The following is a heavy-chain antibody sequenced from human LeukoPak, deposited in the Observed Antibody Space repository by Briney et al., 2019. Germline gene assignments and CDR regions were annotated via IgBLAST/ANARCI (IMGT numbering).Heavy chain of an antibody. CDR2: IYYSGGT. Sequence: SETLSLTCTVSGVSISSGGYYWSWIRQHPGKGLEWIGYIYYSGGTYYNPSLKSRVTISVDTSKNQFSLKLSSVTAADTAVYYCASYSTTVTTYGMDVWGQGTTVTVSS. V-gene: IGHV4-31*03. CDR3: ASYSTTVTTYGMDV. D-gene: IGHD4-17*01. CDR1: GVSISSGGYY. J-gene: IGHJ6*02.